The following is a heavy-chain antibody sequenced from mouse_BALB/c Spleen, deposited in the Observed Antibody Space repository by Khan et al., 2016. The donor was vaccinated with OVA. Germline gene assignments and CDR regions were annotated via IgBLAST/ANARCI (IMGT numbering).Heavy chain of an antibody. J-gene: IGHJ2*01. CDR3: ARSAR. D-gene: IGHD3-3*01. Sequence: EVELVESGGGIVQPGGSLKRSCAVSRFTISSYGMSSVRQTPDKRLELVATIVSYGGSSDYPDSVNRRFTISGDNAKNALYLQMRSMKSEDTAMYYWARSARWGQGTTLAVSA. CDR2: IVSYGGSS. CDR1: RFTISSYG. V-gene: IGHV5-6-3*01.